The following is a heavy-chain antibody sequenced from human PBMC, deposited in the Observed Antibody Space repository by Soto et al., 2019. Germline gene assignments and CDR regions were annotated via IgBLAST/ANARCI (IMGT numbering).Heavy chain of an antibody. J-gene: IGHJ4*02. CDR2: IYWDDGK. V-gene: IGHV2-5*02. Sequence: QITLKESGLTLVKPTQTLTLTCSFSGFSLSTSGVGVGWIRQPPGRALEWLAVIYWDDGKRYSPFLQSRLTITKDTSKNQVVLTMTNMDPVDTATYYCAHRRVNYGFDSWGQGNLVTVSS. D-gene: IGHD3-10*01. CDR3: AHRRVNYGFDS. CDR1: GFSLSTSGVG.